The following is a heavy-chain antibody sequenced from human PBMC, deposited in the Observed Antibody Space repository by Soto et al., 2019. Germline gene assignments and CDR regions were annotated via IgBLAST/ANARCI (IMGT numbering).Heavy chain of an antibody. CDR2: ILPVSAPP. J-gene: IGHJ4*02. CDR3: ATDSNYDVSNSF. CDR1: VGTLNNYA. Sequence: GASVKVSCKASVGTLNNYAINWVRQAPGQGLEWMGGILPVSAPPDYAQKFQGRVSITADRSTSTVYMELSRLKSDDTAVYFCATDSNYDVSNSFWGQGTLVTVSS. V-gene: IGHV1-69*13. D-gene: IGHD3-3*01.